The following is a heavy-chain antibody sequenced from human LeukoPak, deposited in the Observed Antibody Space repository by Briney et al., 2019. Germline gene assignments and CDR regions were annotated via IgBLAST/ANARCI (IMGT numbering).Heavy chain of an antibody. Sequence: GGSLRLSCAASGFTFGDYYMSWIRQAPGKGLEWVSYISNSGNTIKEADSVRGRFTIPRDNAQNSLFLQMKSLRADDTAVYYCARYRVITNDYFDSWGQGTLVTVSS. D-gene: IGHD3-16*01. J-gene: IGHJ4*02. CDR2: ISNSGNTI. CDR1: GFTFGDYY. V-gene: IGHV3-11*01. CDR3: ARYRVITNDYFDS.